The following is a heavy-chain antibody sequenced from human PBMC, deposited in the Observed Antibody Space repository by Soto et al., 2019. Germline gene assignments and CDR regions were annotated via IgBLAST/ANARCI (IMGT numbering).Heavy chain of an antibody. CDR1: GGSISSYY. J-gene: IGHJ4*02. Sequence: SETLSLTCTVSGGSISSYYWSWIRQPAGKGLEWIGRIYTSGSTNYNPSLKSRVTMSVDTSKNQFSLKLSSVTAADTAVYCCAREYYDYVWGSYRPTKFDYWGQGALVTVSS. V-gene: IGHV4-4*07. D-gene: IGHD3-16*02. CDR2: IYTSGST. CDR3: AREYYDYVWGSYRPTKFDY.